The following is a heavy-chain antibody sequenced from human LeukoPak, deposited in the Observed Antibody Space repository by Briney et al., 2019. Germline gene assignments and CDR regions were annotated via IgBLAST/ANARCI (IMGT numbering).Heavy chain of an antibody. J-gene: IGHJ4*02. CDR2: ISGSGGST. D-gene: IGHD3-10*01. CDR1: GFTFSSYA. Sequence: GGSLRLSCAASGFTFSSYAMSWVRQAPGKGLEWASAISGSGGSTYYADSVKGRFTISRDNSKNTLYLQMNSLRAEDTAVYYCAKGGKKDGSGSYLDYWGQGTLVTVSS. CDR3: AKGGKKDGSGSYLDY. V-gene: IGHV3-23*01.